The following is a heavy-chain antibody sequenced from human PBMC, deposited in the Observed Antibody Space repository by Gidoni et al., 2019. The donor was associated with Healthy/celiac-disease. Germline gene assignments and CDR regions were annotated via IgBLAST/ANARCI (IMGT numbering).Heavy chain of an antibody. CDR2: IGTAGDT. J-gene: IGHJ4*02. V-gene: IGHV3-13*01. CDR1: GFTFSSYY. CDR3: ARGAMDYDFWSGYPTEYYFDY. D-gene: IGHD3-3*01. Sequence: EVQLVESGGGLVQPGGSLRLSCAASGFTFSSYYMHWVRQATGKGLAWGSAIGTAGDTYYPGSVKGRFTLSRENAKNSLYLQMNSLRAGDTAVYYCARGAMDYDFWSGYPTEYYFDYWGQGTLVTVSS.